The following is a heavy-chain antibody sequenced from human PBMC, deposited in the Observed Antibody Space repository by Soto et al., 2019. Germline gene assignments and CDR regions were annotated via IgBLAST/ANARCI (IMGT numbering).Heavy chain of an antibody. Sequence: SETLSLTCTVSGGSISSGGYYWSWIRQHPGKGLEWIGYIYYSGSTYYNPSLKSRVTISVDTSKNQFSLKLSSVTAADTAVYYCERGAALRFNAFDIWGQGTMVTVSS. J-gene: IGHJ3*02. D-gene: IGHD3-3*01. V-gene: IGHV4-31*03. CDR3: ERGAALRFNAFDI. CDR1: GGSISSGGYY. CDR2: IYYSGST.